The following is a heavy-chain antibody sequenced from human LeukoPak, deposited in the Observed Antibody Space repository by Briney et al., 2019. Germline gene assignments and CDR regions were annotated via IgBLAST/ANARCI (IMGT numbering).Heavy chain of an antibody. J-gene: IGHJ3*02. V-gene: IGHV3-23*01. Sequence: GGSLRLSCAASGFTFTNYAMSWVRQAPGKGLEWVSTITDSGGTTFYADSVKGRFTISRDNFKNTVYLQMNTLRAEDTAVYYCANYCSSTSCYNAFDIWGQGTMVTVSS. CDR3: ANYCSSTSCYNAFDI. D-gene: IGHD2-2*02. CDR2: ITDSGGTT. CDR1: GFTFTNYA.